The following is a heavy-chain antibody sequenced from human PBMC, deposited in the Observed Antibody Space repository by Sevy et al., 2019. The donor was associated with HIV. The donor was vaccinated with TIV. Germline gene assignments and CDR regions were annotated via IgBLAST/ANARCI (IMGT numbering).Heavy chain of an antibody. CDR3: ARDLPPSETTVAHFDY. CDR2: ISNSGSTI. Sequence: GGSLRLSCAASGFIFKSYEMNWVRQAPGKGLEWVSYISNSGSTIFFSDSVKGRFTISRDNTKNSVYLQMNSLRAEDTAVYYCARDLPPSETTVAHFDYWGRGTLVTVSS. D-gene: IGHD4-17*01. V-gene: IGHV3-48*03. J-gene: IGHJ4*02. CDR1: GFIFKSYE.